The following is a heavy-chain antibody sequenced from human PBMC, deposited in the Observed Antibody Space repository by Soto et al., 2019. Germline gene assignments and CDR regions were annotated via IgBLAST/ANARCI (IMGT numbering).Heavy chain of an antibody. CDR3: ARHGRDDYFRDYHGMDV. D-gene: IGHD4-17*01. J-gene: IGHJ6*02. CDR2: ISGYNGNT. Sequence: ASVKVSCKASGYTFTSYGISWVRQAPGQGLEWMGWISGYNGNTNLAQKLQGRVTMTTDTPTSTAFMELRSLRSDDTAVYYCARHGRDDYFRDYHGMDVWGQGTTVTVSS. CDR1: GYTFTSYG. V-gene: IGHV1-18*01.